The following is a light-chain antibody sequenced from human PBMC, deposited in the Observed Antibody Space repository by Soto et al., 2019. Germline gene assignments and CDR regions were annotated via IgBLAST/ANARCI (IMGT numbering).Light chain of an antibody. CDR2: EVS. J-gene: IGLJ1*01. CDR3: TSYAGSDNFCV. V-gene: IGLV2-8*01. Sequence: QSVLTQPPSASGSPGQSVTISCIGTSSDVGGYNYVSWYQQYPGKAHKLMIYEVSKRPSGVPDRFSGFKSGNTASLTVSGLQPEDEADYYCTSYAGSDNFCVFGTGTKVTVL. CDR1: SSDVGGYNY.